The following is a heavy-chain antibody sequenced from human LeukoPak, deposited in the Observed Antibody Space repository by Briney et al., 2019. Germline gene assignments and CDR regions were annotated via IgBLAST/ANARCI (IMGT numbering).Heavy chain of an antibody. CDR1: GYTFTGQY. CDR3: ASRSASRKWFLAY. D-gene: IGHD3-22*01. V-gene: IGHV1-2*02. CDR2: IDPNSGGT. Sequence: ASVKVSCKASGYTFTGQYIHWVRQAPGQGLEWMGWIDPNSGGTNYAQKFQGRVTMTRETSISTVYMEQSRVTSDSTAVYYCASRSASRKWFLAYWGQGSLVTLSS. J-gene: IGHJ4*02.